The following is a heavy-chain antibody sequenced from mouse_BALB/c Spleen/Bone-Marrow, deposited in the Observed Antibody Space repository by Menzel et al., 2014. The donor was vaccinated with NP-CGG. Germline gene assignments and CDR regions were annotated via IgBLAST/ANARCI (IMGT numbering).Heavy chain of an antibody. CDR1: GFTFSSFG. CDR3: ARSGSSSGYFDY. J-gene: IGHJ2*01. CDR2: ISSGSSTI. D-gene: IGHD1-1*01. Sequence: EVKLVESGGGLVQPGGSRNLSCAASGFTFSSFGMHWVRQAPEKGLEWVAYISSGSSTIYYADTVMGRFTISRDNPKNTLFLQMTSLRSEDTAMYYCARSGSSSGYFDYWGQGTTLTVSS. V-gene: IGHV5-17*02.